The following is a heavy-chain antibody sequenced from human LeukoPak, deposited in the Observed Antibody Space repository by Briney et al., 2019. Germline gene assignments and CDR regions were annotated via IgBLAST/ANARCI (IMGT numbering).Heavy chain of an antibody. CDR1: GFTFDDYT. V-gene: IGHV3-43*01. Sequence: GGSLRLSCAASGFTFDDYTMHWVRQAPGKGLEWVSLISWDGGSTYYADSVKGRFTISRDSSKNSLYLQMNSLRTEDTALYYCARAYDYNFYYYYYGMDVWGQGTTVTVSS. D-gene: IGHD4-11*01. CDR2: ISWDGGST. CDR3: ARAYDYNFYYYYYGMDV. J-gene: IGHJ6*02.